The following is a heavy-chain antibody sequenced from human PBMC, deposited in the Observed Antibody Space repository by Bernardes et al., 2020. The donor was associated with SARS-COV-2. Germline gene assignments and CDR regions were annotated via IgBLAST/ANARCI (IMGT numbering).Heavy chain of an antibody. Sequence: QPVSLTCAISVDSGSSNSAVWHCIRQSPSRGLEWLGRTSYRSKWNYDYAVSVKSRITISPDTSKNQFSLELTSVTPDDTAVYYCARGANYAMGVWGQGTTVTVSS. CDR3: ARGANYAMGV. V-gene: IGHV6-1*01. CDR2: TSYRSKWNY. CDR1: VDSGSSNSAV. J-gene: IGHJ6*02.